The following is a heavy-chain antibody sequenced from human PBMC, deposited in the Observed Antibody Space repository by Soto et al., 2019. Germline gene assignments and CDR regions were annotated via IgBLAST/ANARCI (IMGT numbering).Heavy chain of an antibody. J-gene: IGHJ5*02. V-gene: IGHV3-15*01. CDR3: AWSGTNWFDT. Sequence: GRPMRLPCVAFGFTIKNLGSNGFMTKNRQAPGKGLEWVGRIKVKADGETTDYAAPVKGRFTISRDDSKNTQYLQMNSLKTEDTAVYYCAWSGTNWFDTWGQGTLVTVSS. D-gene: IGHD3-3*01. CDR2: IKVKADGETT. CDR1: GFTIKNLGSNGF.